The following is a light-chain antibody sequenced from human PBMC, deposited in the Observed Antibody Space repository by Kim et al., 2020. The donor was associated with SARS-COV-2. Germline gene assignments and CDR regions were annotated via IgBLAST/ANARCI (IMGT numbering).Light chain of an antibody. CDR2: GAS. V-gene: IGKV3-20*01. CDR1: QSITSNY. CDR3: IQYVSSLCT. Sequence: SPGERATLSCRASQSITSNYLTWYQHKPGQAPRLLIYGASSRATGISDRFSGSGSGTDFTLTISRLEPEDSAVYYCIQYVSSLCTFGPGTKVDIK. J-gene: IGKJ1*01.